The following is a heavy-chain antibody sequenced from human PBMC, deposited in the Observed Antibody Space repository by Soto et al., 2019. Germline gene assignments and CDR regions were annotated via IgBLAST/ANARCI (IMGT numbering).Heavy chain of an antibody. Sequence: PSETLSLTCAVSGNSIGHSAYYWNWIRHLPGKDLECIRHSHVSASTYYNPSLRILSSISENTSKNQLSLRVTTVTAADTATYYCARAVGKCYYGKVAYWGQGTLVTVSS. CDR2: SHVSAST. J-gene: IGHJ4*02. CDR3: ARAVGKCYYGKVAY. V-gene: IGHV4-31*01. CDR1: GNSIGHSAYY. D-gene: IGHD3-10*01.